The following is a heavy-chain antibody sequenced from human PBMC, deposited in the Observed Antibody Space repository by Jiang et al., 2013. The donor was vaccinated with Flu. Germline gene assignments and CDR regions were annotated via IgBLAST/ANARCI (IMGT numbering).Heavy chain of an antibody. CDR1: GFTFGDYA. D-gene: IGHD3-22*01. J-gene: IGHJ3*02. CDR3: TRSYYYDSNGYFSYDAFDI. V-gene: IGHV3-49*03. Sequence: VQLVESGGGLVQPGRSLRLSCTASGFTFGDYAMSWFRQAPGKGLEWVGFIRSKAYGGTTEYAASVKGRFTISRDDSKSIAYLQMNSLKTEDRAVYYCTRSYYYDSNGYFSYDAFDIWGQGTNGHRLF. CDR2: IRSKAYGGTT.